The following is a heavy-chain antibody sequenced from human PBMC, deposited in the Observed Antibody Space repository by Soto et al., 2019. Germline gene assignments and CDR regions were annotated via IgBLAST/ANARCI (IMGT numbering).Heavy chain of an antibody. V-gene: IGHV4-34*01. CDR1: GGSFSGYY. Sequence: SETLSLTCAVYGGSFSGYYWSWIRQPPGKGLEWIGEINHSGSTNYNPSLKSRVTISVDTSKNQFSLKLSSVTAADTAVYYCARGEGEQLGNWFDPWGQGTLVTVSS. CDR2: INHSGST. CDR3: ARGEGEQLGNWFDP. J-gene: IGHJ5*02. D-gene: IGHD6-6*01.